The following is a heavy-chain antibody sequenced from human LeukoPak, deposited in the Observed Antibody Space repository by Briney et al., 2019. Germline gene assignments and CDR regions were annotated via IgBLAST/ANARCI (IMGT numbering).Heavy chain of an antibody. J-gene: IGHJ6*02. CDR3: ANYQQRPPAMDF. CDR2: IGTDGRNI. Sequence: PGGSLRLSCAASDFSFQSFPMIWARQAPGKGLEWVSVIGTDGRNIHYADSVKGRFTISRDNSKKTLYLQMTSLRAEDTALYFCANYQQRPPAMDFWGQGTTVTVSS. V-gene: IGHV3-23*01. CDR1: DFSFQSFP. D-gene: IGHD1/OR15-1a*01.